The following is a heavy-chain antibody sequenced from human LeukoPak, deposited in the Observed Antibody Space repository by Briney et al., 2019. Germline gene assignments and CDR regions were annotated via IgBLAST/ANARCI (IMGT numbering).Heavy chain of an antibody. Sequence: PSETLSLTCTVSGGSISSSSYYWGWIRQPPGKGLEWIGSIYYSGSTYYNPSLKSRVTISVDTSKNQFSLKLSSVTAADTAVYYCATWGIAAVTDAFDIWGQGTMVTVSS. CDR1: GGSISSSSYY. J-gene: IGHJ3*02. CDR2: IYYSGST. V-gene: IGHV4-39*07. D-gene: IGHD6-13*01. CDR3: ATWGIAAVTDAFDI.